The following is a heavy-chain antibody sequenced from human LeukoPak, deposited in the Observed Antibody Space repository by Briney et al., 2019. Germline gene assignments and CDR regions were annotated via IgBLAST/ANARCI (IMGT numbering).Heavy chain of an antibody. Sequence: SETLSLTCTVSGGSISSSSYYWGWIRRPPRKGLEWIGSIYYSGSTYYNPSLKSRVTISVDTSKNQFSLKLSSVTAADTAVYYCARDKGEYSYGYDAFDIWGQGTMVTVSS. CDR3: ARDKGEYSYGYDAFDI. CDR1: GGSISSSSYY. J-gene: IGHJ3*02. CDR2: IYYSGST. D-gene: IGHD5-18*01. V-gene: IGHV4-39*02.